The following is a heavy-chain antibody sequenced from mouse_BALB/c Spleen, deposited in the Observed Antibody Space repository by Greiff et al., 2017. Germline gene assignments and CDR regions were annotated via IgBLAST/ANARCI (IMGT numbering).Heavy chain of an antibody. Sequence: DVKLVESGGGLVQPGGSLKLSCAASGFDFSRYWMSWVRQAPGKGLEWIGEINPDSSTINYTPSLKDKFIISRDNAKNTLYLQMSKVRSEDTAIYYCARGGLGYGNYFAYWGQGTLVTVSA. CDR2: INPDSSTI. D-gene: IGHD2-10*02. CDR3: ARGGLGYGNYFAY. CDR1: GFDFSRYW. V-gene: IGHV4-1*02. J-gene: IGHJ3*01.